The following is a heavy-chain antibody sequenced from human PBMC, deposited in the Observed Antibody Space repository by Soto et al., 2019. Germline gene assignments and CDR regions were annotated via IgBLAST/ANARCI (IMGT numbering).Heavy chain of an antibody. V-gene: IGHV4-30-4*01. CDR1: GGSISSGDYY. D-gene: IGHD3-22*01. CDR3: ARVRNYYDSSGFYYDYCFFDL. J-gene: IGHJ2*01. Sequence: QVQLQESGPGLVKPSQTLSLTCTVSGGSISSGDYYWSWIRQPPGKGLEWVGSINYSGRTSYKPSRNSRVTISVDTSKNQFSLKLSSVTAADTAVYYCARVRNYYDSSGFYYDYCFFDLWGRGTLVTVSS. CDR2: INYSGRT.